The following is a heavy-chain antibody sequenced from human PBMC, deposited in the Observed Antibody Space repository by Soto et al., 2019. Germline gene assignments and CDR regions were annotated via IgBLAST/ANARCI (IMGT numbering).Heavy chain of an antibody. J-gene: IGHJ4*02. CDR3: ARSRIAY. CDR2: ISSSGSTI. V-gene: IGHV3-48*03. Sequence: GGSLRLSCAASGFSISDYELHWVRQAPGRGLEWVSYISSSGSTIYYADSVRGRFTISRNNAKNSLYLQMNSPRAEDTAVYYCARSRIAYWGQGTLVTVSS. D-gene: IGHD3-16*02. CDR1: GFSISDYE.